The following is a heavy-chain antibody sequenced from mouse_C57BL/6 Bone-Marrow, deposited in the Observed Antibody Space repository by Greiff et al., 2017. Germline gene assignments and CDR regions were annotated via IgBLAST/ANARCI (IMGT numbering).Heavy chain of an antibody. Sequence: QVQLQQPGAELVKPGASVKMSCKASGYTFTSYWITWVKQRPGQGLEWIGDIYPGSGSPNYNEKFKSKATLTVDQSSSTAYMQLSSLTSEDSAVYYCARDGFYGNWYFDFWGTGTTVTVSS. CDR3: ARDGFYGNWYFDF. V-gene: IGHV1-55*01. D-gene: IGHD2-1*01. J-gene: IGHJ1*03. CDR2: IYPGSGSP. CDR1: GYTFTSYW.